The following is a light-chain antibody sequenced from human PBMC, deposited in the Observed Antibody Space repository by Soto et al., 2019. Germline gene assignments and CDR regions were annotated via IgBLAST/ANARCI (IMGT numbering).Light chain of an antibody. J-gene: IGLJ1*01. CDR1: SSNIGNNF. Sequence: QAVVTQAPSMSGTPGQRVVISCSGSSSNIGNNFVYWYQQLPGTAPQLLIYRNNQRRSGVPDRFSGSKSGTSASLAISGLRSEDEAEYYCAAWDDSLYGHYVFGTGTKVIVL. V-gene: IGLV1-47*01. CDR3: AAWDDSLYGHYV. CDR2: RNN.